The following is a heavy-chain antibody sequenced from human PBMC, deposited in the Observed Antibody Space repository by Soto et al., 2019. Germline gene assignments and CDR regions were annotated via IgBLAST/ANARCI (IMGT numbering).Heavy chain of an antibody. D-gene: IGHD3-3*01. CDR2: IRSKGNNYAT. V-gene: IGHV3-73*01. Sequence: EVQLVESGGGLVQPGGSLKLSCAASGFTFSGSAMHWVRQASGKGLEWVGRIRSKGNNYATEYGASLKGRFTISRDDAKNTAYLQMNSLNTEDTAVYYCSRQASDFWSGKPQYYMDVWGKGTTVTVSS. CDR3: SRQASDFWSGKPQYYMDV. CDR1: GFTFSGSA. J-gene: IGHJ6*03.